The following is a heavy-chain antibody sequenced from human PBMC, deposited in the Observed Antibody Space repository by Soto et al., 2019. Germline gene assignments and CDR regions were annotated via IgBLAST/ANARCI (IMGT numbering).Heavy chain of an antibody. V-gene: IGHV1-69*13. Sequence: SVKVSCKASGGTFSSYATRWVRQAPGQGLEWMGGIIPIFGTANYAQKFQGRVTITADESTSTAYMELSSLRSEDTAVYYCARGYYGSGSYYPFDIWGQGTMVTVSS. CDR2: IIPIFGTA. J-gene: IGHJ3*02. D-gene: IGHD3-10*01. CDR1: GGTFSSYA. CDR3: ARGYYGSGSYYPFDI.